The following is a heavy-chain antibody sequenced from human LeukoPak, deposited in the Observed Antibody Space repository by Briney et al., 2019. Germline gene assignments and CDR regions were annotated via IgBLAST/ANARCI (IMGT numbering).Heavy chain of an antibody. Sequence: GSLRLSCAASGFTFSSYAMSWVRQPPGKGLEWIGEINHSGSTNYNPSLKSRVTISVDTSKNQFSLKLSSVTAADTAVYYCARVYPVGATKVFDYWGQGTLVTVSS. J-gene: IGHJ4*02. CDR3: ARVYPVGATKVFDY. V-gene: IGHV4-34*01. CDR1: GFTFSSYA. CDR2: INHSGST. D-gene: IGHD1-26*01.